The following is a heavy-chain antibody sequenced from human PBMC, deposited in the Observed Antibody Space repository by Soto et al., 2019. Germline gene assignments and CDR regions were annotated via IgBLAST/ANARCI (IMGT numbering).Heavy chain of an antibody. V-gene: IGHV3-11*03. CDR2: ISGSSTYT. CDR3: ARNGSYYDYYGMEV. CDR1: GFIFSDYY. J-gene: IGHJ6*02. D-gene: IGHD1-1*01. Sequence: PGGSLRLSCAASGFIFSDYYMSWIRQAPGKGLEWVSYISGSSTYTNYADSVKGRFTISRDNAKNSLYLQMNSLRAEDTAVYYCARNGSYYDYYGMEVWGQGTTVTVSS.